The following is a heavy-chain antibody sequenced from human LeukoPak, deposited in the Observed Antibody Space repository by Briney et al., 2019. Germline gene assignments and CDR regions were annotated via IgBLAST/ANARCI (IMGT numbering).Heavy chain of an antibody. V-gene: IGHV3-23*01. D-gene: IGHD4-11*01. CDR2: IDGSGAIT. Sequence: PGGSLRLSCAASGFTFSTYAMSWVRQAPGKGLEWVSAIDGSGAITLYADSVKGRFAISRDNSKNTLYLQMNSLRPEDTAVYSCARTSPVTANFDSWGQGTLVIVSS. CDR3: ARTSPVTANFDS. CDR1: GFTFSTYA. J-gene: IGHJ4*02.